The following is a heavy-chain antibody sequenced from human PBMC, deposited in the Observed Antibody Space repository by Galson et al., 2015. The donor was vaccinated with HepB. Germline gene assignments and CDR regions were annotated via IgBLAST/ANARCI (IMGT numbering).Heavy chain of an antibody. CDR3: ARDSRLEHRLNNYYYYGMDV. J-gene: IGHJ6*02. CDR2: ISGYDGST. V-gene: IGHV1-18*01. Sequence: SVKVSCKASGYTFASYGISWLRQAPGQGLQWLGWISGYDGSTNYPQTLQGRVIMTTDKSTNTAYMELRSLRSDDTAIYYCARDSRLEHRLNNYYYYGMDVWGQGTTVTVSS. CDR1: GYTFASYG. D-gene: IGHD1/OR15-1a*01.